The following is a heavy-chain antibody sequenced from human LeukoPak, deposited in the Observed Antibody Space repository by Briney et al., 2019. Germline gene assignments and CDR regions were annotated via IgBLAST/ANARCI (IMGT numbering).Heavy chain of an antibody. Sequence: SETLSLTCTVSGGSISTYYWSWIRQPPGKGLEWIREINHSGSTNYNPSLKSRVTISVDTSKNQFSLKLSPVTAADTAVYFCAREVCTGGHCSDAFDIWGQGTMVTVSS. J-gene: IGHJ3*02. D-gene: IGHD2-8*02. CDR2: INHSGST. V-gene: IGHV4-34*01. CDR1: GGSISTYY. CDR3: AREVCTGGHCSDAFDI.